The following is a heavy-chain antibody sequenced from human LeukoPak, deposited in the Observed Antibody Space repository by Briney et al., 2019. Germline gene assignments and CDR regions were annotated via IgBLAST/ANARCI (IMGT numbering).Heavy chain of an antibody. V-gene: IGHV3-30*02. CDR1: GFIFSSYG. Sequence: GGSLRLSCAASGFIFSSYGMHWVRQAPGKGLEGVAFIRFDGSNKYYADSVKGRFTISRDNSKNTLYLQMNSLRAEDTAVYYCAKSPGLWDYYYYMDVWGKGTTVTISS. CDR3: AKSPGLWDYYYYMDV. J-gene: IGHJ6*03. CDR2: IRFDGSNK. D-gene: IGHD3/OR15-3a*01.